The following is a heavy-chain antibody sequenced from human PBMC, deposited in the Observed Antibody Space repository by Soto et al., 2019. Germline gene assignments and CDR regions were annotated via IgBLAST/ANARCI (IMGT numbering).Heavy chain of an antibody. CDR3: ARGGWGSSGSRPESEFDY. V-gene: IGHV4-59*01. D-gene: IGHD6-19*01. CDR2: IYYIGNT. J-gene: IGHJ4*02. CDR1: GGSINNFY. Sequence: SETLSLTCTVSGGSINNFYWSWIRQPPGKGLEWIGYIYYIGNTHYNPSLDSRVSLSVDTSANHLSLKLTSVTAADTAVYYCARGGWGSSGSRPESEFDYWGQGTLVTVSS.